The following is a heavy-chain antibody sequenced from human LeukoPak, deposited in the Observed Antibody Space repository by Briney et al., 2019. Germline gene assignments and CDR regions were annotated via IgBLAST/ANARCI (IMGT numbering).Heavy chain of an antibody. V-gene: IGHV4-59*01. CDR1: GGSISSYY. CDR2: IYYSGST. CDR3: ARVSSNGWYGSVAFDI. D-gene: IGHD6-19*01. J-gene: IGHJ3*02. Sequence: SETLSLTCTVSGGSISSYYWSWIRQPPGKGLEWIGYIYYSGSTNYNPSLKSRVTISVDTSKNQFSLKLSSVTAADTAVYYCARVSSNGWYGSVAFDIWGQGTMVTVSS.